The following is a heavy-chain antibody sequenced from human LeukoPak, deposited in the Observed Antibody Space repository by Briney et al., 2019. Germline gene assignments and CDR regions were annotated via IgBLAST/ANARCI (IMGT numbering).Heavy chain of an antibody. J-gene: IGHJ3*02. CDR1: GGTFSSYV. V-gene: IGHV1-69*13. CDR3: ERERLDAFDI. D-gene: IGHD6-25*01. CDR2: IIPIFGTA. Sequence: ASVKVSCKASGGTFSSYVISWVRQAPGQGLEWMGGIIPIFGTANYAQKFQGRVTIIADESTSTVYMELSSLRSEDTAVYYCERERLDAFDIWGQGTTVTVSS.